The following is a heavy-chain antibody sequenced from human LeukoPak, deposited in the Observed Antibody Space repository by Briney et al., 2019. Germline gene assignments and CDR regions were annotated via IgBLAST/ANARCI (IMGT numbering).Heavy chain of an antibody. CDR1: GGSISSHY. CDR3: ARSWGGSIPTNSFFDP. CDR2: IYYSGST. V-gene: IGHV4-59*11. J-gene: IGHJ5*02. Sequence: SETPSLTCTVSGGSISSHYWSWIRQPPGKGLEWIGYIYYSGSTNYNPSLKSRVTISVDTSKNQFSLKLSSVTAADTAVYYCARSWGGSIPTNSFFDPWGQGTLVTVSS. D-gene: IGHD3-16*01.